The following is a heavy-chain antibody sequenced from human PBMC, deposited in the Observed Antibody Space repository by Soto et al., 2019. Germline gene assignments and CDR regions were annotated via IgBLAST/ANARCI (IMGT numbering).Heavy chain of an antibody. J-gene: IGHJ4*02. Sequence: EVHLLESGGGLVLPGVSLRLSCAGSGFTFSSYAMSWVRQAPGKGLEWVSAISSVGGSTYYADSVKGRFIISRDNSENTLYLQANSLRAEDTAIYYCTKDREFTYYDLWSGYYAFDSWGQGTLVTVSS. V-gene: IGHV3-23*01. CDR2: ISSVGGST. CDR3: TKDREFTYYDLWSGYYAFDS. CDR1: GFTFSSYA. D-gene: IGHD3-3*01.